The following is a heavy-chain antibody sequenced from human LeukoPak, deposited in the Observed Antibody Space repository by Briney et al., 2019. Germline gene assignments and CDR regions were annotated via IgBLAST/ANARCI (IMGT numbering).Heavy chain of an antibody. D-gene: IGHD3-22*01. CDR2: IIPIFGTA. V-gene: IGHV1-69*05. J-gene: IGHJ3*02. CDR3: ARVVYDSSGYYYRHDAFDI. CDR1: GGTFSSYA. Sequence: GASVKVSCKASGGTFSSYAISWVRQAPGQGLEWMGGIIPIFGTANYAQKFQGRVTMTRNTSISTAYMELSSLRSEDTAVYYCARVVYDSSGYYYRHDAFDIWGQGTMVTVSS.